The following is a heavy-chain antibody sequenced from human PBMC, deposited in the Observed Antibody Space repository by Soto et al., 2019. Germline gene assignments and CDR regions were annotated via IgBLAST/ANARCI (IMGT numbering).Heavy chain of an antibody. CDR2: IFSDNER. CDR3: SRMKGDASQSDAAMDA. V-gene: IGHV2-26*01. CDR1: GFSLTTGKMG. J-gene: IGHJ6*02. Sequence: QVTLKESGPALVKPTETLTLTCTVSGFSLTTGKMGVSWIRQPPGQALEWLAHIFSDNERSSSTSLQGRLTSSNNTSGSPAVLSMTNVDPVDTATYSGSRMKGDASQSDAAMDAWGQGTTVTVSS. D-gene: IGHD2-21*02.